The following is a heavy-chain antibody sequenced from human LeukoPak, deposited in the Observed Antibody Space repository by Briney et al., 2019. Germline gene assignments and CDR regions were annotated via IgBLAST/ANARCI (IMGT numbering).Heavy chain of an antibody. CDR2: ISNTGKTI. V-gene: IGHV3-48*03. J-gene: IGHJ4*02. CDR3: ARGFTSLGSYYRPFYFDD. Sequence: GGSLRLSCAAPGFIFNTYEMNWVRQAPGKGLEWVAYISNTGKTIHYADSAKGRFTISRDSAQNSLYLQMTSLRVEDTAVYHCARGFTSLGSYYRPFYFDDWGQGTLVTVSS. CDR1: GFIFNTYE. D-gene: IGHD3-10*01.